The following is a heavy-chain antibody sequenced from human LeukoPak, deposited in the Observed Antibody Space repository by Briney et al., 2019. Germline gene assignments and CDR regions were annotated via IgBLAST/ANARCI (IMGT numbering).Heavy chain of an antibody. CDR3: ARKGYCSSTSCFSIYYYGMDV. CDR1: GYTFTSYD. CDR2: MNPNSGNT. V-gene: IGHV1-8*01. D-gene: IGHD2-2*01. Sequence: ASVKVSCKASGYTFTSYDINCVRQATGQGLEWMGWMNPNSGNTGYAQKFQGRVTMTRNTSISTAYMELSSLRSEDTAVYYCARKGYCSSTSCFSIYYYGMDVWGQGTTVTVSS. J-gene: IGHJ6*02.